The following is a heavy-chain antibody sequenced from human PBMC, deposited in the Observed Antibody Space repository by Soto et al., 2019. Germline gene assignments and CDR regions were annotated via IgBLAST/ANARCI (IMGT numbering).Heavy chain of an antibody. J-gene: IGHJ5*02. V-gene: IGHV3-23*01. CDR1: GFIFSDHA. CDR3: ARDAISMVRGINNWFDP. CDR2: ISGNGIAT. D-gene: IGHD3-10*01. Sequence: PGGSLRLSCEASGFIFSDHAMGWVRQAPGKGLEWVSAISGNGIATYYADSVKGRFTISRDNSKNTLYLQMNRLRADDTAVYYCARDAISMVRGINNWFDPWGQGTLVTVSS.